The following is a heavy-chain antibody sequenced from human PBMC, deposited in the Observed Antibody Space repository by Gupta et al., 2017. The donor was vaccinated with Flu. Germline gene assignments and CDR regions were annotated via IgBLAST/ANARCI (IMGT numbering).Heavy chain of an antibody. V-gene: IGHV3-30*18. D-gene: IGHD2-8*01. Sequence: GKGLEWVAVISYDGTNKYYADSVKGRFIISRDNSKSTLYLQMNSLRAEDTALYYCAKDFGHNGAYIRGFFDSWGQGTLLTASS. J-gene: IGHJ4*02. CDR3: AKDFGHNGAYIRGFFDS. CDR2: ISYDGTNK.